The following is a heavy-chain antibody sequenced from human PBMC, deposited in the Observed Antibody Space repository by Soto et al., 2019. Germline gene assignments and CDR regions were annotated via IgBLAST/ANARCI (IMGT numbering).Heavy chain of an antibody. CDR1: GYSFTSYW. D-gene: IGHD1-26*01. Sequence: LGESLKISCTGSGYSFTSYWIGWVRQMPGKGLEWMGIIYPGDSDTRYRPSFQGQVTISADKSISTAYLQWSSLKASDTAMYDCARQSIVRALLYYYGMDVRGQGTTVTVSS. V-gene: IGHV5-51*01. CDR2: IYPGDSDT. CDR3: ARQSIVRALLYYYGMDV. J-gene: IGHJ6*02.